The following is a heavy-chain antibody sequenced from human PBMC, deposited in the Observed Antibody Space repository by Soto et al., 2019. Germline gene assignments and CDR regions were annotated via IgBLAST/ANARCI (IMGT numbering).Heavy chain of an antibody. Sequence: ESLKISCKGSGYIFANDWIAWVRQMPGKGLEWMVIIFPGDCETRFSPSFQGQVTISADKSINTAYLQWSSLKASDTAVYYCARRVAAHPYFDFWGQGALVTVSS. CDR3: ARRVAAHPYFDF. V-gene: IGHV5-51*01. CDR2: IFPGDCET. D-gene: IGHD6-6*01. J-gene: IGHJ4*02. CDR1: GYIFANDW.